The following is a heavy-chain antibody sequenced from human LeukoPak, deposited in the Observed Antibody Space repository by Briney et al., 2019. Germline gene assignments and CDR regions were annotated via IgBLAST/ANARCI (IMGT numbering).Heavy chain of an antibody. CDR3: ARCRTYGDSGGSCAYDI. V-gene: IGHV3-48*02. J-gene: IGHJ3*02. Sequence: PGGSLRLSCAASGYTFGGYSMNWVRQAPGKGLEWVSFIISGSTTTYYADSVKGRFTISRDNAKNSLYLQMSSLRDEDTAVYYCARCRTYGDSGGSCAYDIWGQGTMVTVSS. D-gene: IGHD4-17*01. CDR1: GYTFGGYS. CDR2: IISGSTTT.